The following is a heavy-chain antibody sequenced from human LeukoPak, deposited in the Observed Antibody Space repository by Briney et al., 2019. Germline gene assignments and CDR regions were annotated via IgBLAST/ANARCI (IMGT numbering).Heavy chain of an antibody. D-gene: IGHD3-10*01. J-gene: IGHJ3*02. CDR2: IRYDGSNK. CDR3: AKDPTRVPGAFDI. Sequence: PGGAPGISCAASGFTLSSYGIHLGRQGPRKGVGWGAFIRYDGSNKYYADSVKGRFTISRDNSKNTLYLQMNSLRAEDTAVYYCAKDPTRVPGAFDIWGQGTMVTVSS. V-gene: IGHV3-30*02. CDR1: GFTLSSYG.